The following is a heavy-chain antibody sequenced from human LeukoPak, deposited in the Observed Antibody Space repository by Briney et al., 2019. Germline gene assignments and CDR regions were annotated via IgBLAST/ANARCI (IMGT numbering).Heavy chain of an antibody. CDR2: IYYSGST. CDR1: GGSISSYY. CDR3: ARDTGYCSSTSCPRPFDY. V-gene: IGHV4-59*12. D-gene: IGHD2-2*01. J-gene: IGHJ4*02. Sequence: SETLSLTCTVSGGSISSYYWSWIRQPPGKGLEWIGYIYYSGSTNYNPSLKSRVTISVDASKNQFSLKLSSVTAADTAVYYCARDTGYCSSTSCPRPFDYWGQGTLVTVSS.